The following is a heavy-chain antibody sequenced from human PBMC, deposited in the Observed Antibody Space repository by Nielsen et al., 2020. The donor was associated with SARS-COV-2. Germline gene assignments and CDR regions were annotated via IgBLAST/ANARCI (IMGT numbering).Heavy chain of an antibody. D-gene: IGHD3-3*01. CDR1: GYTFTSYG. J-gene: IGHJ4*02. CDR3: ASSSITLFGVVTEDYYFDY. Sequence: ASVKVSCKASGYTFTSYGIGWVRQAPGQGLEWLGWHSAYNGNTNYAQKLEGRVTMPTDTSTSTAYMELRSLRSDDTAVYYCASSSITLFGVVTEDYYFDYWGQGTLVTVSS. V-gene: IGHV1-18*01. CDR2: HSAYNGNT.